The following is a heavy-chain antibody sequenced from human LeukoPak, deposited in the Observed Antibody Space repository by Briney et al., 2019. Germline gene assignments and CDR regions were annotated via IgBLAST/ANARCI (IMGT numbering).Heavy chain of an antibody. CDR1: GFTFSNYW. CDR2: IKQDGSEK. CDR3: ARDSVGASVY. V-gene: IGHV3-7*01. J-gene: IGHJ4*02. Sequence: GGSLRLSCAASGFTFSNYWMSWVRQAPGKGLEWVANIKQDGSEKYYVDSVKGRFTFSRDNAQNSLYLQMNSLRAEDTAVYYCARDSVGASVYWGQGTLVTVSS. D-gene: IGHD1-26*01.